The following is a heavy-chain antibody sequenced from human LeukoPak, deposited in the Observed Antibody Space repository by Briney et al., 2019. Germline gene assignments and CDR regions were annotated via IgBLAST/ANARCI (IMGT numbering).Heavy chain of an antibody. CDR3: AGVYYDFWSGYYSDY. Sequence: SETLSLTCTVSGGSISSYYWSWIRQPPGKGLEWIGYIYTSGSTNYDPSLKSRVTISVDTSKNQFSLKLSSVTAADTAVYYCAGVYYDFWSGYYSDYWGQGTLVTISS. D-gene: IGHD3-3*01. CDR2: IYTSGST. V-gene: IGHV4-4*09. CDR1: GGSISSYY. J-gene: IGHJ4*02.